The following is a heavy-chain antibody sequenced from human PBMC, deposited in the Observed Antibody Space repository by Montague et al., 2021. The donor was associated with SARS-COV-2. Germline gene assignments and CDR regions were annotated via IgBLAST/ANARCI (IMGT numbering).Heavy chain of an antibody. J-gene: IGHJ6*02. CDR2: ISYDGSNK. CDR3: AKDQGDCSSSRCFRGWTYYYYGMDV. V-gene: IGHV3-30*18. Sequence: SLRLSCAASGFTLSSYGIHWVRQAPGKGLEWVAVISYDGSNKHYADSVXGRFTISRDNSKNTLYLQMNSLRAEDTAVYYCAKDQGDCSSSRCFRGWTYYYYGMDVWGQGTTVTVSS. D-gene: IGHD2-2*01. CDR1: GFTLSSYG.